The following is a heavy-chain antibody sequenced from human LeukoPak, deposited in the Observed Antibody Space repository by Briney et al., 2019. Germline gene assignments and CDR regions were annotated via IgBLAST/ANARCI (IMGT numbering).Heavy chain of an antibody. CDR1: GFTFSSYW. D-gene: IGHD5-12*01. J-gene: IGHJ3*02. CDR3: ARPRGYSGYDSAGAFDI. CDR2: INSDGSST. Sequence: GGSLRLSCAASGFTFSSYWMHWVRQAPGKGLVWVSRINSDGSSTSYADSVKGRFTISRDNAKNTLYLLMNSLRAEDTAVYYCARPRGYSGYDSAGAFDIWGQGTMVTVSS. V-gene: IGHV3-74*01.